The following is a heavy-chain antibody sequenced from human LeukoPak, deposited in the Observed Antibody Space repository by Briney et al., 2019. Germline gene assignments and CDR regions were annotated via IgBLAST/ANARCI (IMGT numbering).Heavy chain of an antibody. D-gene: IGHD3-22*01. CDR3: ARGHPRRYYDSSGPPDY. Sequence: KSGGSLRLSCAASGFTFSSYSMNWVRQAPGKGLEWVSSISSSSSYIYYADSVKGRFTISRDNAKNSLYLQMNSLRAEDTAVYYCARGHPRRYYDSSGPPDYWGQGTLVTVSS. CDR2: ISSSSSYI. V-gene: IGHV3-21*01. CDR1: GFTFSSYS. J-gene: IGHJ4*02.